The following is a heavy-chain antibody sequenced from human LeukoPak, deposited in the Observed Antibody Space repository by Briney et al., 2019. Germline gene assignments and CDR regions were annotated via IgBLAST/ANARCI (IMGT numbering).Heavy chain of an antibody. J-gene: IGHJ4*02. CDR1: GFTFGDYA. D-gene: IGHD6-6*01. V-gene: IGHV3-7*03. CDR2: IKQDGSEK. CDR3: ARARRGIGYSSSIYFDY. Sequence: GGSLRLSCTASGFTFGDYATSWVRQAPGKGLEWVANIKQDGSEKYYVDSVKGRFTISRDNAKNSLYLQMNSLRAEDTAVYYCARARRGIGYSSSIYFDYWGQGTLVTVSS.